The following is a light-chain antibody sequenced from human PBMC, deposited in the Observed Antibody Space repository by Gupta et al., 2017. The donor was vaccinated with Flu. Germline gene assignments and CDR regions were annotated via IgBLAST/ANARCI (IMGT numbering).Light chain of an antibody. CDR1: QSISSSY. CDR3: QQYANSPAWT. V-gene: IGKV3-20*01. CDR2: AAS. Sequence: EIVLTQTPGTLSLSPGERATLSCRASQSISSSYLAWYQQQPGQAPRLLIYAASTSATGIPDRFSGSECGTDFTLTISRREPEDFAVYYCQQYANSPAWTFGQGTKVEIK. J-gene: IGKJ1*01.